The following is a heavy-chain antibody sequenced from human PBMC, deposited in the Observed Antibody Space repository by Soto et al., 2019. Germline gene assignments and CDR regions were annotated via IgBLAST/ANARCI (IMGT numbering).Heavy chain of an antibody. J-gene: IGHJ6*02. CDR1: GYTFTTCG. CDR3: TREGSAPYYYYGMDA. D-gene: IGHD3-10*01. V-gene: IGHV1-18*01. CDR2: INTHNGNT. Sequence: QVQLEQSAPEVKKPGASVKVSCKASGYTFTTCGISWVRQAPGHGLEWLGWINTHNGNTNYAQNLQGRVIMTADTSTSTAYMELRSLRSDHTAIYYCTREGSAPYYYYGMDAWGQGTTVTVSS.